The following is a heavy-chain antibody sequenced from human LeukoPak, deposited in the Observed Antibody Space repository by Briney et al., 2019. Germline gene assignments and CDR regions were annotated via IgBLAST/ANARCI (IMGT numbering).Heavy chain of an antibody. D-gene: IGHD2-15*01. CDR2: IYTSGST. Sequence: SQTLSLICTVSGGSISSGSYYWSWIRQPAGKGLEWIGRIYTSGSTNYNPSLKSRVTISLDKSKNQFSLKLSSVTAADTAVYYCARALSAYFDYWGQGTLVTVSS. V-gene: IGHV4-61*02. J-gene: IGHJ4*02. CDR3: ARALSAYFDY. CDR1: GGSISSGSYY.